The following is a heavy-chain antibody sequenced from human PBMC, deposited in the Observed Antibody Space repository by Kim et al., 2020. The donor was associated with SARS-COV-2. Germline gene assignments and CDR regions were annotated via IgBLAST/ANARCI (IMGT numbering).Heavy chain of an antibody. CDR1: GYTFTSYG. V-gene: IGHV1-18*04. J-gene: IGHJ5*02. CDR2: ISAYNGNT. Sequence: ASVKVSCKASGYTFTSYGISWVRQAPGQGLEWMGWISAYNGNTNYAQKLQGRVTMTTDTSTSTAYMELRSLRSDDTAVYYCARGVSQGWELPTGWFDPWGQGTLVTVSS. D-gene: IGHD1-26*01. CDR3: ARGVSQGWELPTGWFDP.